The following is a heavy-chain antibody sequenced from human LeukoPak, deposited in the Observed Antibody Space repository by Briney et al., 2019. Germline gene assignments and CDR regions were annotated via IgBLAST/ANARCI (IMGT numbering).Heavy chain of an antibody. V-gene: IGHV3-74*01. J-gene: IGHJ3*02. CDR3: STGSGHAFDI. D-gene: IGHD3-10*01. Sequence: GGSLRLSCAASGFTFSSYWMHWVRQVPGKGLVWVSRINSDGSSTSYADSAKGRFTISRDDAKNTLYVQMNSLRAEDTAVYYCSTGSGHAFDIWGRGTMVTVSS. CDR1: GFTFSSYW. CDR2: INSDGSST.